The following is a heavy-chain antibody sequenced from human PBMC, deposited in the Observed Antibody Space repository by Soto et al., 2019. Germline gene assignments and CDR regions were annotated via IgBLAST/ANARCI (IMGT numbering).Heavy chain of an antibody. V-gene: IGHV4-59*08. CDR2: IFYSGST. Sequence: QVQLQESGPGLVKPSETLSLTCTVSGGSISSYYWSWIRQPPGKGLEWIGYIFYSGSTNYNPSLKSRVPISVATSKSQFSLKLSSVTAADTAVYYCARLYGLDAFDFWGQGTMVTVSS. CDR3: ARLYGLDAFDF. D-gene: IGHD3-16*02. J-gene: IGHJ3*01. CDR1: GGSISSYY.